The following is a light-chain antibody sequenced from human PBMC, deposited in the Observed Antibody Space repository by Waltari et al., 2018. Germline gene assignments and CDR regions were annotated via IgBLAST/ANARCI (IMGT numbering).Light chain of an antibody. V-gene: IGLV2-23*02. CDR2: EVS. CDR3: CSYAGSSSFVI. J-gene: IGLJ2*01. CDR1: SSDVGSYNH. Sequence: QSALTQPASVSGSPGQSITISCTGSSSDVGSYNHVPWYQQRPNKAPEVIVYEVSKRPSGLSNRFSGSKSGNTASLTISGLQAEDEADYYCCSYAGSSSFVIFGGGTKLTVL.